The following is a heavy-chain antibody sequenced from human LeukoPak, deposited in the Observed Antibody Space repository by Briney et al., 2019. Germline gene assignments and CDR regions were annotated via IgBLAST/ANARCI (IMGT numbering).Heavy chain of an antibody. D-gene: IGHD2-2*02. Sequence: GGSLRLSCAASGFTFSSYWMSWVRQAPGKGLEWVANIKQDGSEKYYVDSVKGRFTISRDNAKNSLYLQMNSLRAEDTAVYYCARRSGYCSRTSRYTPPFDYWGQGTLVTVSS. CDR1: GFTFSSYW. V-gene: IGHV3-7*01. CDR2: IKQDGSEK. CDR3: ARRSGYCSRTSRYTPPFDY. J-gene: IGHJ4*02.